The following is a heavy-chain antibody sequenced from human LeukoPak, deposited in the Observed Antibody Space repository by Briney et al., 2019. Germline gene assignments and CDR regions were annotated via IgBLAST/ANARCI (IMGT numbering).Heavy chain of an antibody. CDR1: GGSVSSGNYY. CDR3: ARGGLSSGYYSAFDY. D-gene: IGHD3-22*01. CDR2: IHYSGST. V-gene: IGHV4-61*01. J-gene: IGHJ4*02. Sequence: SETLSLTCPVSGGSVSSGNYYWSWIRQPPGKGLEWIGYIHYSGSTNYNPSLKSRVTISVDTSKNKFSLKLSPVTAADTAVYYCARGGLSSGYYSAFDYWGQGTLVPVSS.